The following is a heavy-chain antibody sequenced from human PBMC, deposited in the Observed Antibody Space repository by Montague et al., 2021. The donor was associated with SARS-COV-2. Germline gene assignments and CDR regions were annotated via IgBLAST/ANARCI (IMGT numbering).Heavy chain of an antibody. CDR2: IYYSGST. D-gene: IGHD6-6*01. CDR3: ARPRPGSPNNWFDT. CDR1: GGSISNYY. V-gene: IGHV4-59*08. Sequence: SETLSLTCTVSGGSISNYYWSWIRQPPGRGLEWIGYIYYSGSTDYSPSLKSRVTISLDTSKNRFSLKVTSVTAADTAVYYSARPRPGSPNNWFDTWGQGILVTVSS. J-gene: IGHJ5*02.